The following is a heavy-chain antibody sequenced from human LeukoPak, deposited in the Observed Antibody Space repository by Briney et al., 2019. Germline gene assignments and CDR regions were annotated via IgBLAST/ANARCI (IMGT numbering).Heavy chain of an antibody. D-gene: IGHD3-9*01. CDR2: IYYSGST. CDR3: ARLEAGTLTGYYRLDP. Sequence: PSETLSLTCTVSGGSISSYYWSWIRQPPGKGLEWIGYIYYSGSTNYNPSLKSRVTISVDTSKNQFSLKLSSVTAADTAVYYCARLEAGTLTGYYRLDPWGQGTLVTVSS. J-gene: IGHJ5*02. CDR1: GGSISSYY. V-gene: IGHV4-59*01.